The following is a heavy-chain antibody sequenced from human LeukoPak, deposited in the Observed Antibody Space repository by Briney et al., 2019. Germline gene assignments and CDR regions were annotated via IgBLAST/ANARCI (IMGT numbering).Heavy chain of an antibody. CDR3: ARDRYGAWDY. D-gene: IGHD4-17*01. V-gene: IGHV3-7*03. CDR2: INEDGSEK. J-gene: IGHJ4*02. Sequence: GGSVRLSCAASEFTSSWYWMSWVRQTPGKGLEWVANINEDGSEKYYVDSMEGRFTISRDNAKNSLYLQMNSLRAEDTAVYYCARDRYGAWDYWGQGTLVTVSS. CDR1: EFTSSWYW.